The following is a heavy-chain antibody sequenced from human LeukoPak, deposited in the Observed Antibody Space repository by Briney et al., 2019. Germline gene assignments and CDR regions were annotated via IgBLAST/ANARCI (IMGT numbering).Heavy chain of an antibody. D-gene: IGHD3-22*01. CDR2: ISYDGSNK. CDR3: AKERYYYDSSGSLDY. V-gene: IGHV3-30*18. Sequence: GGSLRLSCAAPGFTFSSYGMHWVRQAPGKGLEWVAVISYDGSNKYYADSVKGRFTISRDNSKNTLYLQMNSLRAEDTAVYYCAKERYYYDSSGSLDYWGQGTLVTVSS. J-gene: IGHJ4*02. CDR1: GFTFSSYG.